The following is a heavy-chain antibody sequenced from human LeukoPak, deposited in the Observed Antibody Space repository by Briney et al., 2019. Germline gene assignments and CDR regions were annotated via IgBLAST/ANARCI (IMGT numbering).Heavy chain of an antibody. CDR1: GFTFDDYA. CDR2: ISGSGGST. D-gene: IGHD3-10*01. CDR3: AKDKEDGGFDY. V-gene: IGHV3-23*01. J-gene: IGHJ4*02. Sequence: GGSLRLSCAASGFTFDDYAMSWVRQAPGKGLEWVSAISGSGGSTYYADSVKGRFTISRDNSKNTLYLQMNSLRAEDTAVYYCAKDKEDGGFDYWGQGTLVTVSS.